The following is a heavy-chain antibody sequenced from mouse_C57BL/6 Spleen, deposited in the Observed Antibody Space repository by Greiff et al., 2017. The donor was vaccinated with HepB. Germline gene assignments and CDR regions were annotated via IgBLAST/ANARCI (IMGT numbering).Heavy chain of an antibody. J-gene: IGHJ4*01. CDR1: GYSITSGYY. CDR2: ISYDGSN. V-gene: IGHV3-6*01. Sequence: EVKLMESGPGLVKPSQSLSLTCSVTGYSITSGYYWNWIRQFPGNKLEWMGYISYDGSNNYNPSLKNRISITRDTSKNQFFLKLNSVTTEDTATYYCARENDYDEGYYAMDYWGQGTSVTVSS. D-gene: IGHD2-4*01. CDR3: ARENDYDEGYYAMDY.